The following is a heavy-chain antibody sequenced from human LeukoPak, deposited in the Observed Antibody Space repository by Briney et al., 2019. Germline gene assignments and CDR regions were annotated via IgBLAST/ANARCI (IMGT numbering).Heavy chain of an antibody. CDR2: IYHSGST. V-gene: IGHV4-30-2*01. D-gene: IGHD5-12*01. Sequence: SETLSLTCAVSGGSISSGGYSWSWIRRPPGRGLERIWYIYHSGSTYYNPSLKSRVTISVDRSKIQFSLKLSSVTAADTAVYYCARGYSGYGSGVGYFDYWGQGTLVTVSS. CDR3: ARGYSGYGSGVGYFDY. CDR1: GGSISSGGYS. J-gene: IGHJ4*02.